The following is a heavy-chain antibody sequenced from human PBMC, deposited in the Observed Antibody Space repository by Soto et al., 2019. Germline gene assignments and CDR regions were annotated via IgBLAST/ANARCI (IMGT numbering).Heavy chain of an antibody. D-gene: IGHD2-2*01. Sequence: ASVKVSCKASGYTFTGYYIHWVRQAPGQGLEWMGWISPNSGATNYARKFQGWVTMTRDTSISTAYMELRRLTSDDTAVYYCARVGQYGLSTSCSEGNWLGTWGQGTQVTVSS. CDR1: GYTFTGYY. CDR2: ISPNSGAT. J-gene: IGHJ5*02. CDR3: ARVGQYGLSTSCSEGNWLGT. V-gene: IGHV1-2*04.